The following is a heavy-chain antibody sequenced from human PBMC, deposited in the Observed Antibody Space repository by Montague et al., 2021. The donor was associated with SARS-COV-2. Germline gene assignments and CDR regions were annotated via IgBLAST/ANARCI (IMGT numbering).Heavy chain of an antibody. D-gene: IGHD3-9*01. CDR2: IKQDGSEK. J-gene: IGHJ3*02. Sequence: SLRLSFAASGFTFSSYWMSWVRQAPGKGLEWVANIKQDGSEKYYVGSVKGRFTISRDNAKNSLYLQMNSLRAEDTAVYYCARRRLRFFDWSGAFDIWGQGTMVTVSS. CDR1: GFTFSSYW. CDR3: ARRRLRFFDWSGAFDI. V-gene: IGHV3-7*01.